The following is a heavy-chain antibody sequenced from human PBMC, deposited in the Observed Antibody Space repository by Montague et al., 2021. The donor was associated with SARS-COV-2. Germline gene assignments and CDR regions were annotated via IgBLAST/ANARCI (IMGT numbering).Heavy chain of an antibody. CDR3: AGLQGDGSLYGMDV. V-gene: IGHV4-59*01. D-gene: IGHD5-24*01. CDR1: GGSISSYN. J-gene: IGHJ6*02. CDR2: IYYSGNT. Sequence: SETLSLTCTVSGGSISSYNWSWIRQPPGKGLECIGYIYYSGNTNYNPSLKSRVTISVDASKIQFSLKLSSVTAADTAVYYCAGLQGDGSLYGMDVWGQGTTVTVSS.